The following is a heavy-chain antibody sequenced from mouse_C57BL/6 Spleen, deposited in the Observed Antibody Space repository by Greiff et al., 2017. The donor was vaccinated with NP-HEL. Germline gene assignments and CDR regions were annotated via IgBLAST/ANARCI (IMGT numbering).Heavy chain of an antibody. D-gene: IGHD1-1*01. CDR1: GFTFSSYA. Sequence: DVMLVESGGGLVKPGGSLKLSCAASGFTFSSYAMSWVRQTPEKRLEWVATISDGGSYTYTPDNVKGRFTISRDNAKNYLYLQMSHLKSEYTAMYYCARDYGSSHWYFDVWGTVTTVTVSS. V-gene: IGHV5-4*01. CDR3: ARDYGSSHWYFDV. CDR2: ISDGGSYT. J-gene: IGHJ1*03.